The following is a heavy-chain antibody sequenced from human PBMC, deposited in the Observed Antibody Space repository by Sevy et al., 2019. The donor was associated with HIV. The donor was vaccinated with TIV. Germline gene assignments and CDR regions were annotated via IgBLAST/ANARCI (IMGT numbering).Heavy chain of an antibody. J-gene: IGHJ6*02. CDR2: ISYDGSNK. Sequence: GGSLRLSCAASGFTFSSYAMHWVRQAPGKGLEWVAVISYDGSNKYYADSGKGRFTISRDNSKNTPYLQMDGLRAEDTALYYCARDDEPDYYYFDMDVWGQGTTVTVSS. V-gene: IGHV3-30-3*01. CDR3: ARDDEPDYYYFDMDV. CDR1: GFTFSSYA.